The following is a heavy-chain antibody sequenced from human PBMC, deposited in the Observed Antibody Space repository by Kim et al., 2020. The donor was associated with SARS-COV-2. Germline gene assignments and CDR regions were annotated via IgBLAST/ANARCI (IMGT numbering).Heavy chain of an antibody. CDR3: ARGSNDYVWGSYSNWFDP. Sequence: SETLSLTCAVYGGSFSGYYWSWIRQPPGKGLEWIGEINHSGSTNYNPSLKSRVTISVDTSKNQFSLKLSSVTAADTAVYYCARGSNDYVWGSYSNWFDPWGQGTLVTVSS. J-gene: IGHJ5*02. V-gene: IGHV4-34*01. D-gene: IGHD3-16*01. CDR2: INHSGST. CDR1: GGSFSGYY.